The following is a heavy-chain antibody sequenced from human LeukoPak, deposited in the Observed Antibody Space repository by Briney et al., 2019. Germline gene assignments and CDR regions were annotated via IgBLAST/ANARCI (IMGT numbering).Heavy chain of an antibody. V-gene: IGHV3-66*02. D-gene: IGHD2-2*01. CDR1: GFTVSSNY. J-gene: IGHJ4*02. Sequence: GGSLRLSCAASGFTVSSNYMSWVRQAPGKGLEWVSVIYSGGSTCYADSVKGRFTISRDNSKNTLYLQMNSLRAEDTAVYYCAREGYCSSTSCSSHDYWGQGTLVTVSS. CDR3: AREGYCSSTSCSSHDY. CDR2: IYSGGST.